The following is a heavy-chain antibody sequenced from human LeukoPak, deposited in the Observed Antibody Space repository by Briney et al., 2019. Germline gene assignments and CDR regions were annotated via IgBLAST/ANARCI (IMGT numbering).Heavy chain of an antibody. CDR2: IYHSGRT. D-gene: IGHD4-17*01. CDR1: GGSISSGGYS. CDR3: ARVGPYGDYY. V-gene: IGHV4-30-2*01. Sequence: SETLSLTCAVSGGSISSGGYSWSWIRQPPAKGLEWIGYIYHSGRTYYHPSLKSRLTISVDRSKTPFSLKLSSVTSADAAVYYCARVGPYGDYYWGQGTLVTVSS. J-gene: IGHJ4*02.